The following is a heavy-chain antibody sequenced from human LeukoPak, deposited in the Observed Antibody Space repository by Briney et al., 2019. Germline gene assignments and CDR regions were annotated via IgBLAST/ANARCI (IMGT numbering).Heavy chain of an antibody. D-gene: IGHD3-22*01. J-gene: IGHJ4*02. CDR2: INHSGST. Sequence: SETLSLTCAVYGGSFSGYYWSWIRQPAGKGLEWMGEINHSGSTNYNPPLKSRVTISVDTSKNQFSLKLSSVTAADTAVYYCARVPPRTYYYDSSGYYYDYWGQGTLVTVSS. CDR1: GGSFSGYY. CDR3: ARVPPRTYYYDSSGYYYDY. V-gene: IGHV4-34*01.